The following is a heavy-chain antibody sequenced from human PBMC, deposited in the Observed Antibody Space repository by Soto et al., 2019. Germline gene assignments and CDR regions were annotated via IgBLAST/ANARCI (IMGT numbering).Heavy chain of an antibody. J-gene: IGHJ4*02. V-gene: IGHV5-51*01. CDR2: IYPGDSDT. Sequence: PGESLKISCKGSGYSFTSYWIGWVRQMPGKGLEWMGIIYPGDSDTRYSPSFQGQVTISADKSISTAYLQWSSLKASDTAMYYCARHFTARLSGSYLAYWGQGTLVTVSS. CDR3: ARHFTARLSGSYLAY. CDR1: GYSFTSYW. D-gene: IGHD1-26*01.